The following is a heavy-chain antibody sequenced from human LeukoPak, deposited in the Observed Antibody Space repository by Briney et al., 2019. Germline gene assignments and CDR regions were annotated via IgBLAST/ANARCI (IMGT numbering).Heavy chain of an antibody. CDR3: ARVAYCGGDCYSFDY. CDR1: GGSISGNY. CDR2: IYYSGST. Sequence: SEALSLTCTVSGGSISGNYWSWIRQPPGKGLEWIAYIYYSGSTNYNPSLKSRVTISVDTSRKQFSLKLSSVTAADTAVYYCARVAYCGGDCYSFDYWGQGTLVTVSS. D-gene: IGHD2-21*02. V-gene: IGHV4-59*01. J-gene: IGHJ4*02.